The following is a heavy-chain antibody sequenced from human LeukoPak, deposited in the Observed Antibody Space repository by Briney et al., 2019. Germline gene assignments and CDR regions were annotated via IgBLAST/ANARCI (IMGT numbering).Heavy chain of an antibody. V-gene: IGHV3-30*04. CDR3: AREIGSSGYAGYFDY. CDR1: GFTFSNYA. J-gene: IGHJ4*02. CDR2: ISYDGSNK. D-gene: IGHD3-22*01. Sequence: GGSLRLSCAASGFTFSNYALHWVRQAPGKGLEWVAVISYDGSNKFYADSVRGRFTISRDNSKNTLFLQMNSLRAEDTAIYYCAREIGSSGYAGYFDYRGQGTLVTVSS.